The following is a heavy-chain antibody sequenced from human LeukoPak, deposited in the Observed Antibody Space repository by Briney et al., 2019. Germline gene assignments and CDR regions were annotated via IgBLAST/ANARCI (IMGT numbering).Heavy chain of an antibody. J-gene: IGHJ4*02. D-gene: IGHD3-22*01. CDR2: TRNKANRYTT. Sequence: QSGGSLRLSCAASGFTISDHYMDWVRQAPGKGLEWVGRTRNKANRYTTEYAASVKGRFIISRDDSKNSLYLQMNSLKTDDTAVYYCARAGGFYSTGDYWGQGTLVTVSS. CDR3: ARAGGFYSTGDY. V-gene: IGHV3-72*01. CDR1: GFTISDHY.